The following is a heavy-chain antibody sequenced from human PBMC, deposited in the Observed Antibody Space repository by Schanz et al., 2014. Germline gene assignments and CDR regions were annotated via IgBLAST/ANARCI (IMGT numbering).Heavy chain of an antibody. CDR1: GYTFTSHG. Sequence: QVQLVQSGAAVKKPGSSVKVSCKASGYTFTSHGISWVRQAPGQGLEWMGWITAYNGDTNYALKLQGRVTMTTDTSTGTAYMELRSLRSDDTALYYCTRGGYSYALSAFDIWGQGTMXTVSS. D-gene: IGHD5-18*01. CDR2: ITAYNGDT. CDR3: TRGGYSYALSAFDI. V-gene: IGHV1-18*01. J-gene: IGHJ3*02.